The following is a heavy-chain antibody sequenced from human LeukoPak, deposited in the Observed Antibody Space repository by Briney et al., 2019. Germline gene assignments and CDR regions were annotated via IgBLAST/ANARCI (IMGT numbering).Heavy chain of an antibody. CDR3: ARDHSSWYCDY. D-gene: IGHD6-13*01. V-gene: IGHV1-18*01. Sequence: ASVKVSXKASGYTFTSYGISWVRQAPGQGLEWMGWISAYNGNTNYAQKLQGRVTMTTDTSTSTAYMELRSLRSDDTSVYYCARDHSSWYCDYWGQGTLVTVSS. CDR1: GYTFTSYG. CDR2: ISAYNGNT. J-gene: IGHJ4*02.